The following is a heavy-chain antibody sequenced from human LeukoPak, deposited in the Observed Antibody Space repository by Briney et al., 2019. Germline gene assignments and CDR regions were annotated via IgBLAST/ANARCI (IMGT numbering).Heavy chain of an antibody. J-gene: IGHJ4*02. Sequence: SETLSLTCTVSGGSISSYYWSWIRQPPGKGLEWIGYIYYSGSTNYNPSLKSRVTISVDTSKNQFSLKLSSVTAADTAVYYCAREKGSSSEEPYFDYWGQGTLVTVSS. CDR3: AREKGSSSEEPYFDY. V-gene: IGHV4-59*01. CDR1: GGSISSYY. CDR2: IYYSGST. D-gene: IGHD6-6*01.